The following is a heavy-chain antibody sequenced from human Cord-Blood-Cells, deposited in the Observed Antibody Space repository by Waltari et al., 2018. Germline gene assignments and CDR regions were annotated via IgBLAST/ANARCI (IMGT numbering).Heavy chain of an antibody. Sequence: QVQLQQSGPGLVKPSQTLSLTCAISGDSVSSNSAAWNWIRQSPSRGLEWLGRTCYRSKWYNDYAVSVKSRITIHPDTSKNQFSLQLNSVTPEDTAVYYCARGEGDILTGYYYYGMDVWGQGTTVTVSS. J-gene: IGHJ6*02. CDR1: GDSVSSNSAA. V-gene: IGHV6-1*01. CDR3: ARGEGDILTGYYYYGMDV. CDR2: TCYRSKWYN. D-gene: IGHD3-9*01.